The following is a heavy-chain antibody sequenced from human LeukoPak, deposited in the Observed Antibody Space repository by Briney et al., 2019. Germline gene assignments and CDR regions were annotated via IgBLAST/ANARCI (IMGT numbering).Heavy chain of an antibody. Sequence: SETLSLTCTVSGGFISSYYWSWIRQPPGKGLEWIGYIYYSRTTDYNPSLKSRVTISADTSKNQFSLKLNSVTAADTAVYYCVRRQWELQYFDLWGRGTLVAVSS. CDR3: VRRQWELQYFDL. CDR2: IYYSRTT. J-gene: IGHJ2*01. CDR1: GGFISSYY. V-gene: IGHV4-59*01. D-gene: IGHD1-26*01.